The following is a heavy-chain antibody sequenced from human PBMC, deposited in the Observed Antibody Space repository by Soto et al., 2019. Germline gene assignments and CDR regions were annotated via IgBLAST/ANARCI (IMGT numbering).Heavy chain of an antibody. D-gene: IGHD6-19*01. Sequence: QVQLVQTGAEVKKPGASVKVSCKASGYTFTSYDINWVRQATGQGLEWMGWMNPNSGNTGYAQKFQGRVTMTRNTSISTAYMELSSLGSEDTAVYYCARVNSSGWYIGDWFDPWGQGTLVTVSS. CDR2: MNPNSGNT. J-gene: IGHJ5*02. V-gene: IGHV1-8*01. CDR3: ARVNSSGWYIGDWFDP. CDR1: GYTFTSYD.